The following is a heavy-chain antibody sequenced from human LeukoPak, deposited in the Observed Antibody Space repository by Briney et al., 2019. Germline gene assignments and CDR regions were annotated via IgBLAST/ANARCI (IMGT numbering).Heavy chain of an antibody. CDR3: ASSPANWFDP. CDR1: GGSISSSSYY. CDR2: IYYSGST. J-gene: IGHJ5*02. V-gene: IGHV4-39*07. Sequence: SETLSLTCTVSGGSISSSSYYWGWIRQPPGKGLEWIGSIYYSGSTYHNPSLKSRVTISVDTSKNQFSLKLSSVTAADTAVYYCASSPANWFDPWGQGTLVTVSS.